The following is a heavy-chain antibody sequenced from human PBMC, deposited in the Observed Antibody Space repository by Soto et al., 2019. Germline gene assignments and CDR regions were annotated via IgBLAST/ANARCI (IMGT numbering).Heavy chain of an antibody. Sequence: QVQLQESGPGLVKPSQTLSLTCTVSGGSISSGGYYWSWIRQHPGKGLEWIGYTYYSGSTYYNPSLKSRVTTSVDTSKNQFSLKLSSVTAADPAVYYCSRGRSCYSSRCLDVWGQGTTVTVSS. CDR3: SRGRSCYSSRCLDV. CDR2: TYYSGST. J-gene: IGHJ6*02. CDR1: GGSISSGGYY. D-gene: IGHD2-15*01. V-gene: IGHV4-31*03.